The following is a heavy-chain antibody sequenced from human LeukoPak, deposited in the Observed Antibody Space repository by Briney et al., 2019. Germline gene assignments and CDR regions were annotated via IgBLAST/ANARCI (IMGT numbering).Heavy chain of an antibody. CDR2: IKQDGSEK. V-gene: IGHV3-7*01. Sequence: GGSLRLSCVGSGFTFGDYWMSWVRQAPGKGPEWVANIKQDGSEKYYVDSVKGRFTISRDNAEKSLFLQMNSLRAEDTALYYCARDPTAAGADYWGQGILVTVSS. D-gene: IGHD6-13*01. CDR3: ARDPTAAGADY. J-gene: IGHJ4*02. CDR1: GFTFGDYW.